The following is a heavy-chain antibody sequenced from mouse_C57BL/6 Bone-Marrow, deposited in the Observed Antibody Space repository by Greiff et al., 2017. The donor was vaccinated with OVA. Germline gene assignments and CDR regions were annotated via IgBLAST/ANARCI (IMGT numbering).Heavy chain of an antibody. CDR1: GYTFTSYT. CDR2: IDLTNDYT. Sequence: QVQLQQSGAELARPGASVKMSCKASGYTFTSYTIHWVKQRPGQGLEWIGYIDLTNDYTNYNQKFKGKATLTADKSSSTAYMQLSSLTSEDSAVYYCTRGYYFDYWGQGTTLTVSS. J-gene: IGHJ2*01. CDR3: TRGYYFDY. V-gene: IGHV1-4*01.